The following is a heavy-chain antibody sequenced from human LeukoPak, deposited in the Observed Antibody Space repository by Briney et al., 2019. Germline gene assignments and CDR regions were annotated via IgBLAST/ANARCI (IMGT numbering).Heavy chain of an antibody. V-gene: IGHV3-53*01. Sequence: GGSLRLSCAASGFTVSSNYMSWVRQAPGKGLEWVSIIYSGGSTFYADSVKGRFTISRDNSKNTLYLQMNSLRAEDTAVYYCARLHMTTVTSHAFDIWGQGTMVTVSS. CDR2: IYSGGST. J-gene: IGHJ3*02. D-gene: IGHD4-17*01. CDR1: GFTVSSNY. CDR3: ARLHMTTVTSHAFDI.